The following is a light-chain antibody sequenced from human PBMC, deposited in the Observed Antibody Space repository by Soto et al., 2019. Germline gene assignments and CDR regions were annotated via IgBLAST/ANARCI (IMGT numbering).Light chain of an antibody. CDR2: AAS. CDR1: QDIRSD. V-gene: IGKV1-17*01. Sequence: DIQMTQSPSSLSASVGDSVTITCRASQDIRSDLGWFQQKPGKAPKRLIYAASTLESGVPSRFSGSRSGTEFTLTISSLQPEDFATYYCLQNNSYPFTFGPGTKVDIK. CDR3: LQNNSYPFT. J-gene: IGKJ3*01.